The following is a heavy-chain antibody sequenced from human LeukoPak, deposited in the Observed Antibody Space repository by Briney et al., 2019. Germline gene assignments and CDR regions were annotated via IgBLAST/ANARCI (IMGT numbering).Heavy chain of an antibody. Sequence: GGSLRLSCAASGFTFSSYAMSWVRQAPGKGLEWVSAISGSGGSTYYADSVKGRFTISRDNSKNMLFLDMNSLRIEDTAVYFCVRDGGGGYNQIDYWGQGTLVTVSS. D-gene: IGHD5-24*01. CDR1: GFTFSSYA. CDR2: ISGSGGST. V-gene: IGHV3-23*01. J-gene: IGHJ4*02. CDR3: VRDGGGGYNQIDY.